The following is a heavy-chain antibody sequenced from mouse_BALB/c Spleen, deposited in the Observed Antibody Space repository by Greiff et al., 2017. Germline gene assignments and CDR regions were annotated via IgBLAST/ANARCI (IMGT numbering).Heavy chain of an antibody. J-gene: IGHJ3*01. CDR2: IDPENGDT. CDR3: TSEYNGTWFAD. Sequence: VQLQQSGAELVRSGASVKLSCTASGFNIKDYYMHWVKQRPEQGLEWIGWIDPENGDTEYAPKFQGKATMTADTSSNTAYLQLSSLTSEDTAVYYCTSEYNGTWFADWGQGTLVTVSA. CDR1: GFNIKDYY. D-gene: IGHD5-1*01. V-gene: IGHV14-4*02.